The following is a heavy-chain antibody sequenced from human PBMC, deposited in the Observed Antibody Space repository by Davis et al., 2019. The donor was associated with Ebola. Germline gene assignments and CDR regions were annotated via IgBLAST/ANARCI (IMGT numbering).Heavy chain of an antibody. J-gene: IGHJ6*02. CDR2: ISSSSSYI. Sequence: GESLKISCAASGFTFSSYSMNWVRQAPGKGLEWVSSISSSSSYIYYADSVKGRFTISRDNAKNSLYLQMNSLRAEDTAVYYCARGHDSTYGMDVWGQGTTVTVSS. D-gene: IGHD2-21*02. CDR3: ARGHDSTYGMDV. CDR1: GFTFSSYS. V-gene: IGHV3-21*01.